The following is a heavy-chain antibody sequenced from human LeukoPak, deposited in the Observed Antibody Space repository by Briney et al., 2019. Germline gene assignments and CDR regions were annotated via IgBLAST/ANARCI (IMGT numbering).Heavy chain of an antibody. J-gene: IGHJ4*02. CDR3: VPHINFSYQY. D-gene: IGHD2-21*01. CDR1: GFTFSSSP. Sequence: GGSLRLSCSASGFTFSSSPMHWVRQAPGKALEYVSAISLSGAVTYYADSVKGRFTIPRDNSKNTLSLQMNGLRPEDTAVYYCVPHINFSYQYWGRGTLVTVS. CDR2: ISLSGAVT. V-gene: IGHV3-64D*06.